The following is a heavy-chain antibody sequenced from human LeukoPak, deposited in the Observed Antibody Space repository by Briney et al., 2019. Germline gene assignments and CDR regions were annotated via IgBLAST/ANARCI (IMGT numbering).Heavy chain of an antibody. D-gene: IGHD6-13*01. CDR2: IYHSGST. CDR3: ARDSIAAVVDY. CDR1: GYSISSGYY. V-gene: IGHV4-38-2*02. J-gene: IGHJ4*02. Sequence: PSETLSLTCTVSGYSISSGYYWGWIGQPPGKGLEWIGNIYHSGSTYYNPSLKSRVTISVDTSKNQFSLKLSSVTAADTAVYYCARDSIAAVVDYWGQGTLVTVSS.